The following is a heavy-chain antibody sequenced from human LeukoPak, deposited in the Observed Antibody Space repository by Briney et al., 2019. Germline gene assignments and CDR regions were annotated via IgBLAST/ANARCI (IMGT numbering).Heavy chain of an antibody. V-gene: IGHV4-4*02. Sequence: SETLSLTCAVSGGSISSGNWWSWVRQPPGKGLEWIGEIYHSGSTNYNPSLKSRVTISVDKSKNQFSLKLTSVTAADTAVYYCARHLRAVAGGRYFDYWGQGTQVTVSS. J-gene: IGHJ4*02. CDR1: GGSISSGNW. CDR2: IYHSGST. D-gene: IGHD6-19*01. CDR3: ARHLRAVAGGRYFDY.